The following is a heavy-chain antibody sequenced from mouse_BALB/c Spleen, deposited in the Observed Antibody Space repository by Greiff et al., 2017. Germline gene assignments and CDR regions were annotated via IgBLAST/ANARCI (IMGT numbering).Heavy chain of an antibody. V-gene: IGHV5-17*02. D-gene: IGHD2-2*01. Sequence: EVKLQESGGGLVQPGGSRKLSCAASGFTFSSFGMHWVRQAPEKGLEWVAYISSGSSTIYYADTVKGRFTISRDNPKNTLFLQMTSLRSEDTAMYYCARWFPLDYWGQGTTLTVSS. CDR1: GFTFSSFG. CDR2: ISSGSSTI. J-gene: IGHJ2*01. CDR3: ARWFPLDY.